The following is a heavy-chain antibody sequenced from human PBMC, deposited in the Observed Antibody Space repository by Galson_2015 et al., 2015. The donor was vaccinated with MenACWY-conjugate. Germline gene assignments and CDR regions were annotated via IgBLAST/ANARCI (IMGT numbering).Heavy chain of an antibody. CDR2: INPANGNT. CDR1: GYTFTTYA. D-gene: IGHD2-2*01. V-gene: IGHV1-3*01. CDR3: VRESLVVVPAALRGGYFDY. J-gene: IGHJ4*02. Sequence: SVKVSCKASGYTFTTYAMHWVHQAPGQRLEWMGWINPANGNTKYSQNFQGRLTFTRDTSASTVYMELISLRSEDTAMFYCVRESLVVVPAALRGGYFDYWGQGTLVTVSS.